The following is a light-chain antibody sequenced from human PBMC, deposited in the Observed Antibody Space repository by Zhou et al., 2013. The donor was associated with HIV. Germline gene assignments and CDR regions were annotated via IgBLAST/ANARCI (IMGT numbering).Light chain of an antibody. J-gene: IGKJ3*01. Sequence: DIQMTQSPSSLSASVGDRVTITCRASQSISSSLNWYQQKPGKAPKLLIYAASSLQSGVPSRFSGSGSGTDFTLTISSLQPEDFATYYCQQSYSTPFTFGPGTKVD. CDR3: QQSYSTPFT. V-gene: IGKV1-39*01. CDR2: AAS. CDR1: QSISSS.